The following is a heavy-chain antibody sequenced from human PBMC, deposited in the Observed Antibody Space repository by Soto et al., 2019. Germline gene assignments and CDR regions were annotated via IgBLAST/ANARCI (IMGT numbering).Heavy chain of an antibody. CDR2: IYYSGST. D-gene: IGHD4-17*01. CDR1: GGSISSGGNY. CDR3: ARDLTTVTLFDP. Sequence: QVQLQESGPGLVKPSQTLSLTCTVSGGSISSGGNYWSRIRQHAGKGLEWIGYIYYSGSTYYNPSLKSRVTISVDTSKNQFSLKLSSVTAADTAVYYCARDLTTVTLFDPWGQGTLVTVSS. V-gene: IGHV4-31*03. J-gene: IGHJ5*02.